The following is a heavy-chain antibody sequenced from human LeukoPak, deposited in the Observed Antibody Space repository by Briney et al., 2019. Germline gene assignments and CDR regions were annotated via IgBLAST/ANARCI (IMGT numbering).Heavy chain of an antibody. Sequence: GGPLRHSCAASGFNFSYYYMSWIRPAPGQGVAWVSYISSSGSTIYYADSVKGRFTISRDNAKNSLYLQMNSLRAEDTAVYYGARDLDYYDSSGPGFDYWGQGTLVTVSS. CDR2: ISSSGSTI. V-gene: IGHV3-11*04. D-gene: IGHD3-22*01. J-gene: IGHJ4*02. CDR3: ARDLDYYDSSGPGFDY. CDR1: GFNFSYYY.